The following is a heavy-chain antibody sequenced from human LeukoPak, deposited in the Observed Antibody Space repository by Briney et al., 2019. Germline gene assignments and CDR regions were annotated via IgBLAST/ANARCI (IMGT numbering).Heavy chain of an antibody. J-gene: IGHJ1*01. CDR1: GFTFSSYW. CDR3: AREPYYDDSSGYYQH. Sequence: GGSLRPSCAASGFTFSSYWMHWVRQAPGKGLVWVSRINTDGSSTSYADSVKDRFTISRDNAKNTLYLQMNSLRAEDTAVYYCAREPYYDDSSGYYQHWGPGTLVTVSS. CDR2: INTDGSST. D-gene: IGHD3-22*01. V-gene: IGHV3-74*01.